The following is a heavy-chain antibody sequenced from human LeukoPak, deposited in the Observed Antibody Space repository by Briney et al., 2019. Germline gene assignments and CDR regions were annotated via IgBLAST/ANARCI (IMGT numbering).Heavy chain of an antibody. V-gene: IGHV3-48*03. J-gene: IGHJ4*02. CDR2: ISSSGSTI. D-gene: IGHD2-15*01. CDR1: GFTFSSYE. Sequence: GGSLRLSCAASGFTFSSYEMNWVRQAPGKGLEWVSYISSSGSTIYYADSVKGRFTISRDNSKNTLYLQMNTLRGEDTAVYYCAKDRGYCSGGSCYNLDYWGQGTLVTVSS. CDR3: AKDRGYCSGGSCYNLDY.